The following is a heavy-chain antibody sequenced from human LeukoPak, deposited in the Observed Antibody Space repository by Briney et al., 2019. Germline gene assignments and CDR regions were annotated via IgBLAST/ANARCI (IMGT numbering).Heavy chain of an antibody. V-gene: IGHV4-39*01. CDR1: GASTSSSSSY. Sequence: SETLSLTCTVSGASTSSSSSYWGWIRQPPGEGLEWIGSIYFSGSTYYNPSLESRLTISIDTSKNQFSLELSSVTAADTAVYFCARRKSRSSSAFDYWGQGTLVTVSS. CDR2: IYFSGST. J-gene: IGHJ4*02. CDR3: ARRKSRSSSAFDY. D-gene: IGHD6-6*01.